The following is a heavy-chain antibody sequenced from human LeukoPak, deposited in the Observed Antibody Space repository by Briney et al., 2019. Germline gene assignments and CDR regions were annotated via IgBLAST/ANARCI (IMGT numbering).Heavy chain of an antibody. Sequence: GGSLRLSCSASGFTFSSYAMHWVRQAPGKGLEFVSAISTDGRSTYYADSVKGRFTIYRDNSKNALYLQMSSLRADDTAVYYCAKGDGGNSQPDYWGQGTLVAVSS. J-gene: IGHJ4*02. D-gene: IGHD4-23*01. CDR1: GFTFSSYA. V-gene: IGHV3-64D*06. CDR3: AKGDGGNSQPDY. CDR2: ISTDGRST.